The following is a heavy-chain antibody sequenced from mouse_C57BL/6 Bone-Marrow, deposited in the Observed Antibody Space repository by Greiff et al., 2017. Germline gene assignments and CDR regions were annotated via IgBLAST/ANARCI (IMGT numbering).Heavy chain of an antibody. Sequence: DVMLVESGGGLVKPGGSLKLSCAASGFTFSSYAMSWVRQTPEKRLEWVATISDGDSYTYYPDNVKGRFTISRDNAKNNLYLQMSHLKSEDTAMYYCAREPYGSSYYYAMDNWGQGTSGTVSS. CDR2: ISDGDSYT. D-gene: IGHD1-1*01. CDR3: AREPYGSSYYYAMDN. CDR1: GFTFSSYA. V-gene: IGHV5-4*01. J-gene: IGHJ4*01.